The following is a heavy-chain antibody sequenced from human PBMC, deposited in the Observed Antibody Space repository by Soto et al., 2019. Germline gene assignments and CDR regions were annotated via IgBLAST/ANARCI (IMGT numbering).Heavy chain of an antibody. CDR1: GGSVSSANYY. V-gene: IGHV4-61*01. CDR2: RHYSGST. J-gene: IGHJ4*02. CDR3: ASWYSRTWSNFDY. D-gene: IGHD6-13*01. Sequence: SEALSLTCAVSGGSVSSANYYWNWIRQPPGKRVEWIGYRHYSGSTNYNPSLKSRVTISVDTSKNQFSLKLSPVTAADSAVYYCASWYSRTWSNFDYWGPGTLVTVSS.